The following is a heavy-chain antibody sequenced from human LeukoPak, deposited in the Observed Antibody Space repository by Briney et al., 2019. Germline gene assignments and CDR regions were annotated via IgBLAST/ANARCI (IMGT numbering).Heavy chain of an antibody. CDR1: GGSISSGGYY. Sequence: SQTLSLTCTLSGGSISSGGYYWSWIRQPPGKGLEWIGFIHDGGSTSYNSSLKSRVAISVDRSKNQFSLTLSSVTAADTDSGSYFDYWGQGSLVTVSS. D-gene: IGHD1-26*01. CDR3: FDY. V-gene: IGHV4-30-2*01. CDR2: IHDGGST. J-gene: IGHJ4*02.